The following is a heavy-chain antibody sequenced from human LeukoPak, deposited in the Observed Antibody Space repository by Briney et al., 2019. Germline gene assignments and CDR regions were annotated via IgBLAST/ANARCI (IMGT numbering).Heavy chain of an antibody. CDR1: GFSFSSYW. Sequence: GGSLRLSCAASGFSFSSYWMSWVRQTPEKGLEFVANIDQGGSVRNYMDSLKGRCTISRDNAKKSLYLEINSLRADDTAVYYCARDPESSSFDLWGRGALVTVSS. D-gene: IGHD6-13*01. J-gene: IGHJ4*02. CDR2: IDQGGSVR. V-gene: IGHV3-7*01. CDR3: ARDPESSSFDL.